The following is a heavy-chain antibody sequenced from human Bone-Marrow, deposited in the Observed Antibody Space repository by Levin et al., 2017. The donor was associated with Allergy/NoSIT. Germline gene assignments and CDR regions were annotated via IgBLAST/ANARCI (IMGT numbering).Heavy chain of an antibody. CDR3: ARNRIIVSGGNDYYYGMDG. J-gene: IGHJ6*02. V-gene: IGHV4-61*01. CDR2: INYRGVT. D-gene: IGHD5/OR15-5a*01. Sequence: SETLSLTCSVSGGSVSSGTYYWSWIRRPPGKGLEWIGYINYRGVTKYNPSLKSRVTISLDTSKNEFSLKVTSVTAADTAVYYCARNRIIVSGGNDYYYGMDGWGQGTTVTVSS. CDR1: GGSVSSGTYY.